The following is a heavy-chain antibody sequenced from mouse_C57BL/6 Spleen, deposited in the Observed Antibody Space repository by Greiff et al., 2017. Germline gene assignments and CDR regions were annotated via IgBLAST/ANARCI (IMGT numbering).Heavy chain of an antibody. J-gene: IGHJ1*03. Sequence: QVQLQQSDAELVKPGASVKISCKASGYTFTDHTLHWMQQRPEQGLAWIGSLYPRDGNTKYNEKFKGKAPLTADKSSSTAYMQRNSLTSEDSAVYYCARREGIDFDVWGTGTTVTVSS. V-gene: IGHV1-78*01. CDR3: ARREGIDFDV. CDR2: LYPRDGNT. CDR1: GYTFTDHT.